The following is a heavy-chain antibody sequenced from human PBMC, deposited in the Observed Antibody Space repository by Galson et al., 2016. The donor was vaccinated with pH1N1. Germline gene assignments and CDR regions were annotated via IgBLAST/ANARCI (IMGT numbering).Heavy chain of an antibody. J-gene: IGHJ3*02. D-gene: IGHD4-17*01. CDR1: GSTFSRYW. CDR2: IKQDGSEK. CDR3: ARDRGFLSVTTSAFHM. Sequence: SLRLSCAASGSTFSRYWMSWVRQAPGKGLEWVANIKQDGSEKNYVDSVKGRFTVSRDNAKNSLYLQMNSLRGGDTAVYYCARDRGFLSVTTSAFHMWGQGTMVTVSS. V-gene: IGHV3-7*03.